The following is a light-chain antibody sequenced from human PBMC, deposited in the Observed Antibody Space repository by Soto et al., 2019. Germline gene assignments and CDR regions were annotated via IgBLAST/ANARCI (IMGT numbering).Light chain of an antibody. J-gene: IGLJ2*01. Sequence: QSVLTQPPSVSGSPGQSVAISCTGTSSDVGAYNYVSWYQQHPGKAPKVMIFDVSGRPSGVPDRFSGSKSGNTASLTISGLLAEDEADYYCCSYAGNYFIFGGGTKVTVL. CDR2: DVS. V-gene: IGLV2-11*01. CDR3: CSYAGNYFI. CDR1: SSDVGAYNY.